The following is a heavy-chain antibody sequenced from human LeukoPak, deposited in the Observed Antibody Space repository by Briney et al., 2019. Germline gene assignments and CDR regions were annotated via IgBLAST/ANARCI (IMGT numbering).Heavy chain of an antibody. D-gene: IGHD3-3*01. CDR1: GFTFDDYA. Sequence: GGSLRLSCAASGFTFDDYAMHWVRQALGKGLEWVSGISWNSGSIGYADSVKGRFTISRDNAKNSLYLQMNSLRAEDTALYYCAKWTSTYYDFWSGYPDLYYYYGMDVWGQGTTVTVSS. J-gene: IGHJ6*02. V-gene: IGHV3-9*01. CDR2: ISWNSGSI. CDR3: AKWTSTYYDFWSGYPDLYYYYGMDV.